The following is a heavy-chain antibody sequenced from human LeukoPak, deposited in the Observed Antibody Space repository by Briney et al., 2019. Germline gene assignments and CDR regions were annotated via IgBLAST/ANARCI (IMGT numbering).Heavy chain of an antibody. J-gene: IGHJ3*02. CDR3: ARDYYGSSRHAFDI. CDR2: ISSSSSYI. Sequence: PGGSLRLSCAASGFIFSSNTMNWVRQAPGKGLEWVSSISSSSSYIYYADSVKGRFTISRDNAKNSLYLQLNSLRADGTAVYYCARDYYGSSRHAFDIWGQGTMVTVST. D-gene: IGHD6-13*01. V-gene: IGHV3-21*06. CDR1: GFIFSSNT.